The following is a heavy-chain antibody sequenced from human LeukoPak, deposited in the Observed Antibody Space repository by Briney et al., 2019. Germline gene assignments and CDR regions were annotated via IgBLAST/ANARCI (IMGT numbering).Heavy chain of an antibody. CDR2: IYYSGST. CDR1: GGSISSSSYY. J-gene: IGHJ6*02. CDR3: ASFWSGYYGANYGMDV. V-gene: IGHV4-39*01. Sequence: SETLSLTCTVSGGSISSSSYYWGWIRQPPGKGLEWIGSIYYSGSTCYNPSLKSRVTISVDTSKNQFSLKLSSVTAADTAVYYCASFWSGYYGANYGMDVWGQGTTVTVSS. D-gene: IGHD3-3*01.